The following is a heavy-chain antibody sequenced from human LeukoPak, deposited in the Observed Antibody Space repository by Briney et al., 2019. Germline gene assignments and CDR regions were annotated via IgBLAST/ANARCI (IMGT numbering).Heavy chain of an antibody. D-gene: IGHD5-12*01. Sequence: PSETLSLTCAVYGGSFSGYYWSWIRQPPGKGLEWIGEINHSGSTNYNPSLKSRVTISVDTSKNQFSLKLSSVTAADTAVYYCARVMATRLGGYDWDQGTLVTVSS. CDR3: ARVMATRLGGYD. CDR2: INHSGST. J-gene: IGHJ4*02. V-gene: IGHV4-34*01. CDR1: GGSFSGYY.